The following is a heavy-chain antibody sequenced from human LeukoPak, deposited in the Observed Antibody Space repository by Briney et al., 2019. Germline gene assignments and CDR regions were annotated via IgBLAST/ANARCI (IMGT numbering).Heavy chain of an antibody. V-gene: IGHV3-23*01. CDR3: ARPITMVRGVKKGGNWFDP. CDR2: ISGSGGSI. D-gene: IGHD3-10*01. Sequence: GGTLRLSCAASGFTFSSYGMSWVRQAPGKGLEWVSAISGSGGSIYYADSVKGRFTISRDNAKNSLYLQMNSLRAEDTAVYYCARPITMVRGVKKGGNWFDPWGQGTLVTVS. CDR1: GFTFSSYG. J-gene: IGHJ5*02.